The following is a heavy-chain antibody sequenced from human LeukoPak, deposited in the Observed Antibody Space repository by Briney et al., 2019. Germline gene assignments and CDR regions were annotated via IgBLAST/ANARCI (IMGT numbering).Heavy chain of an antibody. J-gene: IGHJ6*02. V-gene: IGHV4-30-2*01. Sequence: PSETLSLTCAVSGGSISSGGYSLSWIRQPPGKGLEWIGYIYHSGSTYYNPSLKSRVTISVDRSKNQFSLKLSSVTAADTAVYYCARDKRLGSYYYGMDVWGQGTTVTVSS. CDR3: ARDKRLGSYYYGMDV. CDR1: GGSISSGGYS. D-gene: IGHD5-24*01. CDR2: IYHSGST.